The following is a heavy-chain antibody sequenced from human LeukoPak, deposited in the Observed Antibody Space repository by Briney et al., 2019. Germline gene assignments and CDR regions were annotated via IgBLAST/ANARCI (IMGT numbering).Heavy chain of an antibody. CDR1: GFSSSNNY. D-gene: IGHD5-12*01. Sequence: SETLFLTCSVSGFSSSNNYWSWIRQSPGKGLEWIGYIHYRGYTYYNPYLESRVTISVDTSQNRFSLKLISVTAADTAIYYCARDVEGATIGHYFDFWGQGILVTVSS. J-gene: IGHJ4*02. CDR3: ARDVEGATIGHYFDF. CDR2: IHYRGYT. V-gene: IGHV4-59*01.